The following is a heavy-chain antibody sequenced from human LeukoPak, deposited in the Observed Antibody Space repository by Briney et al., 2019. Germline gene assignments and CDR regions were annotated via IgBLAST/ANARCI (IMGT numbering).Heavy chain of an antibody. CDR2: ISGSGGST. CDR3: AKDKNYGGRRPFDY. D-gene: IGHD4-23*01. Sequence: PGGSLRLSCAASGFTFSRYAMSWVRQAPGKGLEWVSAISGSGGSTYYAESVKGRFTISRDNSKITLYLQINSPRDRDMAVYDSAKDKNYGGRRPFDYWGQGTLVTVSS. V-gene: IGHV3-23*01. J-gene: IGHJ4*02. CDR1: GFTFSRYA.